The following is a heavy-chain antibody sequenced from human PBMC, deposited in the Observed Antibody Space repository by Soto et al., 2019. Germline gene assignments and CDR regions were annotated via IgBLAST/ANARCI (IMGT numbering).Heavy chain of an antibody. V-gene: IGHV1-69*01. Sequence: QVQLVQSGAEVKKPGSSVKVSCKASGGTFSSYAISWVRQAPGQGLEWMGGIIPISGTANYAQKFQGRVTITADESTSTAYMELSSLRAEHTAVYYCARSRGSSTSFEIVYYYYYGTDVWGQGTRVTVTP. D-gene: IGHD2-2*01. CDR3: ARSRGSSTSFEIVYYYYYGTDV. CDR1: GGTFSSYA. J-gene: IGHJ6*01. CDR2: IIPISGTA.